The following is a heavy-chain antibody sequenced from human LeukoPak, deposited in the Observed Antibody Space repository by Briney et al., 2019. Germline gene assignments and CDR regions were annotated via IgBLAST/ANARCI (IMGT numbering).Heavy chain of an antibody. CDR3: ARDLLLWFGELSGDSDY. Sequence: GGSLRLSCSASGFTSSSYAMHWVRQAPGKGLEYVSAISTNGGSTYYADSVKGRFTISRDNSKNTLHLQMNSLRAEDTAVYYCARDLLLWFGELSGDSDYWGQGTLVTVSS. D-gene: IGHD3-10*01. V-gene: IGHV3-64*04. CDR1: GFTSSSYA. CDR2: ISTNGGST. J-gene: IGHJ4*02.